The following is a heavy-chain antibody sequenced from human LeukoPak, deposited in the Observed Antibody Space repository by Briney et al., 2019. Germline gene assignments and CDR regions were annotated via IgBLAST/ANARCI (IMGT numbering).Heavy chain of an antibody. CDR1: GFTFSSYS. Sequence: PGGSLRPSCAASGFTFSSYSMNWVRQAPGKGLEWVSSISSSSSYIYYADSVKGRFTISRDNAKNSLYLQMNSLRAEDTAVYYCARRHCSGGSCYSAFDIWGQGTMVTVSS. D-gene: IGHD2-15*01. J-gene: IGHJ3*02. CDR3: ARRHCSGGSCYSAFDI. CDR2: ISSSSSYI. V-gene: IGHV3-21*01.